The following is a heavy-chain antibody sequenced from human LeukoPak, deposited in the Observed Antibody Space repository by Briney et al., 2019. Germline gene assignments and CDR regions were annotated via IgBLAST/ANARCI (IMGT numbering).Heavy chain of an antibody. CDR2: IYYSGST. CDR3: ARGSGGSCSYDY. J-gene: IGHJ4*02. D-gene: IGHD2-15*01. Sequence: SETLSLTCTVSGGSISSSSYYWGWIRQPPGKGLEWIGSIYYSGSTYYDPSLKSRVTISVDTSKNQLSLKLSSVTAADTAVYYCARGSGGSCSYDYWGQGTLVTVSS. V-gene: IGHV4-39*01. CDR1: GGSISSSSYY.